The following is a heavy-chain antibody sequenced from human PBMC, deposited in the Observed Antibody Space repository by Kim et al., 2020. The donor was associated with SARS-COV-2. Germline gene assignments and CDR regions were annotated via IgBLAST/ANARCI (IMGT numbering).Heavy chain of an antibody. D-gene: IGHD3-16*02. CDR3: AKVGYDYVWGSYRDYYYYYGMDV. CDR1: GFTFSDYY. Sequence: GGSLRLSCAASGFTFSDYYMSWIRQAPGKGLEWVSYISSSSSYTNYADSVKGRFTISRDNAKNLLYLQMNSLRAEDTAVYYLAKVGYDYVWGSYRDYYYYYGMDVWGQGTTVTVSS. J-gene: IGHJ6*02. V-gene: IGHV3-11*05. CDR2: ISSSSSYT.